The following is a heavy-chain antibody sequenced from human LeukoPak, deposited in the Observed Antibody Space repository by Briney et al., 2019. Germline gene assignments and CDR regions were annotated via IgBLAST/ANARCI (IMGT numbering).Heavy chain of an antibody. CDR3: ASTVLGRADWLDP. J-gene: IGHJ5*02. CDR2: IKGDERST. V-gene: IGHV3-74*01. D-gene: IGHD7-27*01. Sequence: GGSLRLSCAASGFSFSNYWMNWVRQAPGKGLVWVSRIKGDERSTNYVDSVKGRFTISRDNSRNTLYLQMNSLRVEDTAVYFCASTVLGRADWLDPWGQGTLVTVSS. CDR1: GFSFSNYW.